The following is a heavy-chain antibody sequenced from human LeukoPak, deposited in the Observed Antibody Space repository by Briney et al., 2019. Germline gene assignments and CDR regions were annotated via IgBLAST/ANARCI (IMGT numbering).Heavy chain of an antibody. D-gene: IGHD3-22*01. V-gene: IGHV4-34*01. Sequence: SETLSLTCAVYGGSFSGYYWSWIRQPPGKGLEWIGEINHSGSTNYNPSLKSRVTISVDTSKNQFSLKLSSVTAADTAVYYCAKRPDSSGYYLPIYYYYGMDVWGQGTTVTVSS. J-gene: IGHJ6*02. CDR2: INHSGST. CDR1: GGSFSGYY. CDR3: AKRPDSSGYYLPIYYYYGMDV.